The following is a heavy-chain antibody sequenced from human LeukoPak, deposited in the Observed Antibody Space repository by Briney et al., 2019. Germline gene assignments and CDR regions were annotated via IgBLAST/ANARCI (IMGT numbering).Heavy chain of an antibody. CDR3: AREGGGLVYYYYGMDV. V-gene: IGHV3-74*01. Sequence: XXXVRXAXXXXLVXVXRINSGGSSTSYADSVKGRFTISRDNAKSTLYLQMNSLRAEDTAVYYCAREGGGLVYYYYGMDVWGQGTTVTVSS. J-gene: IGHJ6*02. CDR2: INSGGSST. D-gene: IGHD3-16*01.